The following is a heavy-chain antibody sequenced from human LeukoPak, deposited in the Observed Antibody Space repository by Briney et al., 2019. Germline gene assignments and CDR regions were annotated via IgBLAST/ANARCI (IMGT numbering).Heavy chain of an antibody. J-gene: IGHJ3*02. D-gene: IGHD4-17*01. V-gene: IGHV3-66*01. CDR1: GFTVSSNY. CDR2: IYSSGST. Sequence: GGSLRLSCAASGFTVSSNYMSWVRQAPGKGLEWVSVIYSSGSTYYADSVKGRFTISRDNSKNTLYLQMNSLRAEDTAVYYCAREGYGDLAFDIWGQGTMVTVSS. CDR3: AREGYGDLAFDI.